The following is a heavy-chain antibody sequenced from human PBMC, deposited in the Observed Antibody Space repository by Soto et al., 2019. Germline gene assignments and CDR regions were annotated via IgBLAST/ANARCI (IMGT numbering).Heavy chain of an antibody. J-gene: IGHJ4*02. V-gene: IGHV4-31*03. CDR2: IYHGGST. CDR3: ASGGAILHYFDD. D-gene: IGHD3-3*01. Sequence: QVQLQESGPGLVKPSQTLSLTCTVSGGSISSTYYWTWMRQHPGKGLEWIGYIYHGGSTNYNPSLKSRVTMSVDTSKNQISLNLSSVTAADTAVYSCASGGAILHYFDDWGQGTLVTVSS. CDR1: GGSISSTYY.